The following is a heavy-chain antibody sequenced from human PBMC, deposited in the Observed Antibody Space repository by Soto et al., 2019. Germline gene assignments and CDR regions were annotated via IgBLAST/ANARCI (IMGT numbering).Heavy chain of an antibody. Sequence: SETLSLTCAVSGGSISSGGYSWSWIRQPPGKGLEWIGYIYHSGSTYYNPALKSRVTIPVDRSKNQFSLKLSSVTAADTAVYYCARRYYYDSSGYYYFDYWGQGTLVTVSS. CDR3: ARRYYYDSSGYYYFDY. D-gene: IGHD3-22*01. CDR1: GGSISSGGYS. CDR2: IYHSGST. V-gene: IGHV4-30-2*01. J-gene: IGHJ4*02.